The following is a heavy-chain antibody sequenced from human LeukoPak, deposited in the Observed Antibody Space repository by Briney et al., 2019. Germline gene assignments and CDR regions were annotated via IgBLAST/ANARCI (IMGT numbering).Heavy chain of an antibody. CDR1: GGSISSYF. J-gene: IGHJ4*02. Sequence: SETLSLTCTVSGGSISSYFWSWIRQPPGKGLEWIGYIHYSGDTNYNSSLKNRVTISLDASKNQFSLQLSSVTAADTAVYYCARGQAVAGVWGQGTLVTVSS. V-gene: IGHV4-59*01. D-gene: IGHD6-19*01. CDR3: ARGQAVAGV. CDR2: IHYSGDT.